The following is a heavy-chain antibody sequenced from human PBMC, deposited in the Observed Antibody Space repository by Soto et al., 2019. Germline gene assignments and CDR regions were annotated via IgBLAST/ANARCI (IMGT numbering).Heavy chain of an antibody. CDR2: IYYSGST. D-gene: IGHD3-10*01. Sequence: SQPQSLRCTVSDGSSSNLSYYWGLIRQPPGKGLEWIGSIYYSGSTYYNPSLKSRVTISVDTSKNQFSLKLSSVTAADTAVYYCARMVRGVIDYYYYYMDVWGKGTTVTVSS. J-gene: IGHJ6*03. V-gene: IGHV4-39*01. CDR3: ARMVRGVIDYYYYYMDV. CDR1: DGSSSNLSYY.